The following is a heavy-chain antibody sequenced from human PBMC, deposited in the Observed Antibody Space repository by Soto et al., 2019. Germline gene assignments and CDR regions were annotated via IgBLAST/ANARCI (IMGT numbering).Heavy chain of an antibody. J-gene: IGHJ4*02. Sequence: EVQLVESGGGLVKPGGSLRLSCAASGFTLSNAWMSWVRQAPGKGLEWVGRIKSKTDGGTTDYAAPVKGRFTISRDDSKNTLYLQMNSLKTEDTAVYYCTTSNVDTAMVSFDYWGQGTLVTVSS. CDR3: TTSNVDTAMVSFDY. V-gene: IGHV3-15*01. D-gene: IGHD5-18*01. CDR1: GFTLSNAW. CDR2: IKSKTDGGTT.